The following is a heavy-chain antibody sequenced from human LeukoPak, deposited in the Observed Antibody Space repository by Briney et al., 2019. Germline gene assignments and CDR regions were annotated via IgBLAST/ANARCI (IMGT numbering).Heavy chain of an antibody. D-gene: IGHD5-24*01. CDR1: GYTFTSYY. Sequence: ASVKVSCKASGYTFTSYYMHWVRQAPGQGLGWMGIINPSGGSTSYAQKFQGRVTMTRDTSTSTVYMELSSLRSEDTAVYYCARRQPWGRDGYHGGFDYWGQGTLVTVSS. CDR2: INPSGGST. CDR3: ARRQPWGRDGYHGGFDY. V-gene: IGHV1-46*01. J-gene: IGHJ4*02.